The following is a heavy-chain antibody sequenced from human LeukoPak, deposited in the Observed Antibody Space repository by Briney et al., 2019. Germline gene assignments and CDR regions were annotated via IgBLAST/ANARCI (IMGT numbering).Heavy chain of an antibody. V-gene: IGHV1-58*02. CDR2: IVVDSGNT. CDR3: VASLRGFAS. D-gene: IGHD3-10*01. Sequence: GASVKVSCKASGFTFTSSAMQWVRQARGQRLEWIGWIVVDSGNTNYAQKFQERVTITRDISTSTAYMELTSLRYEDTAVYYCVASLRGFASWGQGTLVTVSS. CDR1: GFTFTSSA. J-gene: IGHJ4*02.